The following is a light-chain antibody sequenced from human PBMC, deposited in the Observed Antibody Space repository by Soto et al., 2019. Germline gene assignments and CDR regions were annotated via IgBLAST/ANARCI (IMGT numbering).Light chain of an antibody. Sequence: EIVMTQSPVTLSVSPGERATLSCRASQSINNNLAWYQQKPGQAPSLLIYGASSRATGIPDRFSGSGSGTDFTLTISRLEPEDFAVYYCQQRSNGLTFGGGTKVDIK. J-gene: IGKJ4*01. CDR1: QSINNN. V-gene: IGKV3-11*01. CDR2: GAS. CDR3: QQRSNGLT.